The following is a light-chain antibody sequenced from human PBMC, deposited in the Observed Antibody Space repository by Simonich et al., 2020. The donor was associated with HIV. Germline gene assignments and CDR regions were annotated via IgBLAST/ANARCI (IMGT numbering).Light chain of an antibody. CDR2: KVS. J-gene: IGKJ1*01. CDR1: QSLVHSDGNTY. CDR3: MQGTLWWT. Sequence: DIVMTQSPLSLPVTLGQPASISCRSIQSLVHSDGNTYLNWYHQRPGQSPRRLIYKVSNRDSGVPDRFSGSGSDTDFTLKISRVEAEDVGIYYCMQGTLWWTFGQGTKVEIK. V-gene: IGKV2-30*02.